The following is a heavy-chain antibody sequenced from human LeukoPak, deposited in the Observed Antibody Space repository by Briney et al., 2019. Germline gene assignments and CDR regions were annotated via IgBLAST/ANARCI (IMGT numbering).Heavy chain of an antibody. CDR1: GYTFTSYD. D-gene: IGHD3-22*01. CDR2: IGAYSGNS. CDR3: ARDSSTYYGSEYFQY. Sequence: ASVKVSCKASGYTFTSYDINWVRQATGQGLEWMGWIGAYSGNSNYAQNFQGRVTMTTDTSTGTAYMELRSLRSDDTAVYYCARDSSTYYGSEYFQYWGQGTLVTVSS. J-gene: IGHJ1*01. V-gene: IGHV1-18*01.